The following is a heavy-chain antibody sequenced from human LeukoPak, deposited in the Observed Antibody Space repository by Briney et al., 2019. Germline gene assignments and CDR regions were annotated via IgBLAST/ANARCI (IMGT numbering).Heavy chain of an antibody. V-gene: IGHV3-66*01. J-gene: IGHJ4*02. Sequence: GGSLRLSCAASGFSVTSNHMNWVRQAPGKGLERVSIIYTGGTTHYADSLNDRFTISRDDSINTLYLQMNSPRAEDTAVYYCARDSSSYYFDYWGQGTLVTVSS. CDR1: GFSVTSNH. CDR3: ARDSSSYYFDY. D-gene: IGHD6-6*01. CDR2: IYTGGTT.